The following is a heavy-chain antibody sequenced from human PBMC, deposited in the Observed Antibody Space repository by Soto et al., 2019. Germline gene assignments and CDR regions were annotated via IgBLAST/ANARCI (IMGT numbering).Heavy chain of an antibody. J-gene: IGHJ4*02. CDR2: IFSKDQK. V-gene: IGHV2-26*01. Sequence: QVTLKESGPVLVKPTETLTLSCTVSGFSLSDARMGVSWIRQPPGKALEWLSHIFSKDQKYYSTSLRTRLTISKDSSKSQVVLTMTNMDPMDTATYYCVRIEPGYEGGYFDNGGQGTLVTVSP. CDR1: GFSLSDARMG. D-gene: IGHD2-15*01. CDR3: VRIEPGYEGGYFDN.